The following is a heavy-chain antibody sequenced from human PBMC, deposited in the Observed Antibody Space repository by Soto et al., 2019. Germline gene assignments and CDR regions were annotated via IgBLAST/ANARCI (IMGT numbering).Heavy chain of an antibody. CDR1: GVSMNNYF. D-gene: IGHD1-20*01. J-gene: IGHJ3*01. CDR2: IYSSGIT. Sequence: TPSLTCTVSGVSMNNYFWTWIRQSAGRGLEWIGRIYSSGITVYNASLKSRLTMSVDTSKSQFSLKLTSVTAADTSVYYCVRDVASPGISGSWGAFHXWGQGTSVTVS. V-gene: IGHV4-4*07. CDR3: VRDVASPGISGSWGAFHX.